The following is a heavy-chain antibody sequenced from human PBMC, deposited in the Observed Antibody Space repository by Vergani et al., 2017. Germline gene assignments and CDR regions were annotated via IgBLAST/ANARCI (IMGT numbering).Heavy chain of an antibody. D-gene: IGHD5-24*01. CDR3: ARHIQMATISGYYYGMDV. Sequence: EVQLLESGGGLVQPGGSLRLSCAASGFTFSSYAMSWVRQAPGKGLEWVSAISGSGGSTYYADSVKGRFTISRDNSKNTLYLQMNSLRAEDTAVYYCARHIQMATISGYYYGMDVWGQGTTVTVSS. J-gene: IGHJ6*02. CDR1: GFTFSSYA. CDR2: ISGSGGST. V-gene: IGHV3-23*01.